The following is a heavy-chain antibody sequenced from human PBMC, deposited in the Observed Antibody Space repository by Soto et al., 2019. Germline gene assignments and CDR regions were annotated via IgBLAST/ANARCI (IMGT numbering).Heavy chain of an antibody. CDR3: AKDPNGDYLCAFDC. J-gene: IGHJ3*01. CDR1: GFTFGNYV. Sequence: QMLESGGGLVQPGGSLRLSCAASGFTFGNYVVTWVRQAPGRGLEWVSAISASGGGTFYADSVRGRFTISRDNYKNSLYLEMNSLRAEDTALYFCAKDPNGDYLCAFDCWGRGTMVIVSS. CDR2: ISASGGGT. D-gene: IGHD4-17*01. V-gene: IGHV3-23*01.